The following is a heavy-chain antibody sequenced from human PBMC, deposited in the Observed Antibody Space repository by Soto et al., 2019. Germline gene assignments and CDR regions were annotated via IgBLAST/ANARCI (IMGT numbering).Heavy chain of an antibody. CDR3: ARPSGAYGGVAY. CDR1: GGSISSSSYY. Sequence: QLQLQESGPGLVKPSETLSLTCTVSGGSISSSSYYWGWIRQPPGKGLEWIGSIYYSGSTYYNPSLTPRVPLSVATSKNQLSLTLSSVTAADTAVYYCARPSGAYGGVAYWGQGTLVTVSS. D-gene: IGHD2-21*01. CDR2: IYYSGST. V-gene: IGHV4-39*01. J-gene: IGHJ4*02.